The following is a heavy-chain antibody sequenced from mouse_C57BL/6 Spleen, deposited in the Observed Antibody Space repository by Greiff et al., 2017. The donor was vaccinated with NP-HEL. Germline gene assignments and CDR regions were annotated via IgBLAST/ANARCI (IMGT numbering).Heavy chain of an antibody. J-gene: IGHJ2*01. CDR1: GYSFTGYY. CDR2: INPSTGGT. Sequence: DVQLQESGPELVKPGASVKISCKASGYSFTGYYMNWVKQSPEKSLEWIGEINPSTGGTTYNQKFKAKATLTVDKSSSTAYMQLKSLTSEDSAVYYCARWDGYPDYWGQGTTLTVSS. CDR3: ARWDGYPDY. V-gene: IGHV1-42*01. D-gene: IGHD2-3*01.